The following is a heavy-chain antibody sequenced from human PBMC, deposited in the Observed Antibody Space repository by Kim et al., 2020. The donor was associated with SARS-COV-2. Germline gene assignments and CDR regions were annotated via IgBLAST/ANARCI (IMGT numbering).Heavy chain of an antibody. CDR1: GGTFSSYA. Sequence: SVKVSCKASGGTFSSYAISWVRQAPGQGLEWMGGTIPIFGTANYAQKFQGRVTITADEATSTAYMELSSLRSGDTAVYYCARGEPNDSSSWYNNYYYYYMDVWGKGTTVTVSS. V-gene: IGHV1-69*13. CDR3: ARGEPNDSSSWYNNYYYYYMDV. CDR2: TIPIFGTA. J-gene: IGHJ6*03. D-gene: IGHD6-13*01.